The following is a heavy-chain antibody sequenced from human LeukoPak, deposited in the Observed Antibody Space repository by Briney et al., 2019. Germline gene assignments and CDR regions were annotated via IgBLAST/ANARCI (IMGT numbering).Heavy chain of an antibody. J-gene: IGHJ4*02. CDR3: IRDEALWSLDY. D-gene: IGHD3-3*01. CDR1: GFTFSNHW. CDR2: IDEGGTNA. Sequence: SGGSLRLSCAAAGFTFSNHWIHWVRQVPGKGLVWVSRIDEGGTNAMYADSVKGRFSISKDNAKNTVNLQMNSLRAEDTGVYYCIRDEALWSLDYWAQGTLVTVSS. V-gene: IGHV3-74*03.